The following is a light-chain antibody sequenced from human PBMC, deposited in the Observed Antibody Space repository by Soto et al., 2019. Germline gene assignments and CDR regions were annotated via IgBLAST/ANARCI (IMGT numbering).Light chain of an antibody. V-gene: IGKV3-11*01. Sequence: EIVMTQSPATLSVSPGERATLSCRSSQSISSYLAWYQQKPGQAPRLLIYDASNRATGIPARFSGSGSGTDFTLTNSSLEPEDFAVYYCLQRSNWPPITFGQGTRLRL. CDR1: QSISSY. CDR3: LQRSNWPPIT. CDR2: DAS. J-gene: IGKJ5*01.